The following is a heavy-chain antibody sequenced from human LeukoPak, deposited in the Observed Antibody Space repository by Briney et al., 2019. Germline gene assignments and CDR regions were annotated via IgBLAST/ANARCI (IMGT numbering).Heavy chain of an antibody. CDR2: ISYTGTT. CDR3: ARGARQQQLVRRNRTPPLSGGFDP. V-gene: IGHV4-39*07. Sequence: PSETLSLTCLVSGGSISSSSNYWGWIRQPPGRGLEWIASISYTGTTYYTPSLKSRVTISVDTSKNQFSLKLSSVTAADTAVYYCARGARQQQLVRRNRTPPLSGGFDPWGQGTLVTVSS. D-gene: IGHD6-13*01. J-gene: IGHJ5*02. CDR1: GGSISSSSNY.